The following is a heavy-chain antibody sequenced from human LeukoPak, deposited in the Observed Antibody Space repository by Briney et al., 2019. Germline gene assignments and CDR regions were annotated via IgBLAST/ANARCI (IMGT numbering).Heavy chain of an antibody. CDR1: GFTFSSYS. D-gene: IGHD5-18*01. V-gene: IGHV3-21*01. J-gene: IGHJ4*02. CDR3: AKDEGGYSYADY. Sequence: GGSLRLSCAASGFTFSSYSMNWVRQAPGKGLEWVSSISSSSSYIYYADSVKGRFTISRDNAKNSLYLQMNSLRAEDTAVYYCAKDEGGYSYADYWGQGTLVTVSS. CDR2: ISSSSSYI.